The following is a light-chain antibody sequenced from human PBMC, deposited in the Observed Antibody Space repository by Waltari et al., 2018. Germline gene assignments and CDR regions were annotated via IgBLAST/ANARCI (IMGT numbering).Light chain of an antibody. Sequence: DIVMTQSPDSLAVSLGERATINCKSSQTIFYGSHNKNYLAWYQQKPRQPPRLLLYGASTRESGVPDRFSGSGSGTDFTLTISSLQAEDVAVYYCQQYYDTPLSFGGGTKVEIK. CDR2: GAS. CDR1: QTIFYGSHNKNY. V-gene: IGKV4-1*01. CDR3: QQYYDTPLS. J-gene: IGKJ4*01.